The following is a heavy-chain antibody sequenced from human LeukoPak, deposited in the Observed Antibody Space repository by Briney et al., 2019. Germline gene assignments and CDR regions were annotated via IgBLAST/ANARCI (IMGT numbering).Heavy chain of an antibody. CDR3: ARLPSDDFWSGYYFQGHFDY. V-gene: IGHV4-59*01. J-gene: IGHJ4*02. CDR2: IYYSGST. D-gene: IGHD3-3*01. Sequence: SETLSLTCTVSGGSISSYYWSWIRQPPGKGLEWIGYIYYSGSTNYNPSLKSRVTISVDTSKNQFSLKPSSVTAADTAVYYCARLPSDDFWSGYYFQGHFDYWGQGTVVTVSS. CDR1: GGSISSYY.